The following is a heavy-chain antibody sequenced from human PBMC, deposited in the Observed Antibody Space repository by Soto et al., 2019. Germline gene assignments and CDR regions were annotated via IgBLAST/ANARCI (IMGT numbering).Heavy chain of an antibody. V-gene: IGHV1-69*02. D-gene: IGHD2-8*01. CDR2: IIPILGIA. J-gene: IGHJ6*03. CDR3: ARGGHDRCTNGVCYFPNYYYYYYMDV. Sequence: SVKVSCKASGGTFSSYTIGWVRQAPGQGLEWMGRIIPILGIANYAQKFQGRVTITADKSTSTAYMELSSLRSEDMAVYYCARGGHDRCTNGVCYFPNYYYYYYMDVWGKGTTVTVSS. CDR1: GGTFSSYT.